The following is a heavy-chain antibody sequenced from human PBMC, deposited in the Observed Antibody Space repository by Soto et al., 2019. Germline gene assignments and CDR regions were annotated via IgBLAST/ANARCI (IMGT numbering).Heavy chain of an antibody. CDR2: IIPIFGTA. CDR3: AREGFGNYYYYGMDV. D-gene: IGHD3-16*01. Sequence: QVQLVQSGAEVKKPGSSVKVSCKASGGTFSSYAISWVRQAPGQGLEWMGGIIPIFGTANYAQKFQGRVTITGDESTSTGYMELSSLRAEDTAVYCCAREGFGNYYYYGMDVWGQGTTVTVSS. CDR1: GGTFSSYA. J-gene: IGHJ6*02. V-gene: IGHV1-69*01.